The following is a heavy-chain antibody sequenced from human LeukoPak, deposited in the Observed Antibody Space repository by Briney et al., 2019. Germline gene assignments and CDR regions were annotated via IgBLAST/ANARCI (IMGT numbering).Heavy chain of an antibody. D-gene: IGHD6-13*01. CDR1: GFTFSSYA. J-gene: IGHJ5*02. V-gene: IGHV3-23*01. CDR2: ISGSGGST. CDR3: AKAPFYSSSWYWFDP. Sequence: PGGSLRLSCAASGFTFSSYAMSWVRQAPGKGLEWVSAISGSGGSTYYADSVKGRFTISRDNSKNTLYLQMNSLRAEDTAVYYCAKAPFYSSSWYWFDPWGQGTLVTVSS.